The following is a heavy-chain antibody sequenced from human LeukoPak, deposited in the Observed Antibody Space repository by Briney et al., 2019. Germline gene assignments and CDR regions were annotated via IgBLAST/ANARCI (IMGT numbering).Heavy chain of an antibody. CDR2: ISLSGSYM. J-gene: IGHJ4*02. CDR3: ARENILEDTSTVDY. D-gene: IGHD5-12*01. V-gene: IGHV3-21*06. CDR1: GFTLSRFN. Sequence: PGGSLRLSCAASGFTLSRFNMNWARQAPGRGLEWVSFISLSGSYMYYADSVKGRFTITRDNAKNSLYLQMDSLRGEDTAVYYCARENILEDTSTVDYWGQGTLVTVSS.